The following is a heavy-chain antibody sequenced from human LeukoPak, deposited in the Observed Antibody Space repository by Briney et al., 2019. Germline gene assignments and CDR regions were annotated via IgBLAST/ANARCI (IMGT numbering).Heavy chain of an antibody. CDR1: GGSISSSSYY. J-gene: IGHJ4*02. Sequence: SETLSLTCTVSGGSISSSSYYWGWIRQPPGKGLEWIGSIYYSGSTNYNPSLKSRVTISVDTSKNQFSLKLSSVTAADTAVYYCARRRYFDWLSPFDYWGQGTLVTVSS. CDR2: IYYSGST. V-gene: IGHV4-39*07. CDR3: ARRRYFDWLSPFDY. D-gene: IGHD3-9*01.